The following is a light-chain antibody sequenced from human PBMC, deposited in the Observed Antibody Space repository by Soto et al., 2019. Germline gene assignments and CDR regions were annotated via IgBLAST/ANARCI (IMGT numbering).Light chain of an antibody. V-gene: IGKV3-15*01. CDR1: QSVGSN. Sequence: EIVMTQSPATLSVSPGERASLSCRASQSVGSNLAWYQQTAGQAPRLLIYGASTRATGIPASFSGSGSGTEFTLTISSLPSEDFAVYSCQQYTNWPYTFGQGTKLEIK. J-gene: IGKJ2*01. CDR3: QQYTNWPYT. CDR2: GAS.